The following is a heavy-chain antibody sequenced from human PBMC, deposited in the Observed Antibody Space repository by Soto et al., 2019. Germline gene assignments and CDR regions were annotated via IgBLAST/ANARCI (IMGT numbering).Heavy chain of an antibody. D-gene: IGHD2-8*01. Sequence: ASVKGSCKASGYTFTRHYMHWVRQAPGQGLEWMGRISAYNGNTNYAQKLQGRVTMTTDTSTSTAYMELRSLRSDDTAVYYCAIDTMLMVYVGAFDIWGQGTMVTVSS. J-gene: IGHJ3*02. CDR1: GYTFTRHY. CDR3: AIDTMLMVYVGAFDI. CDR2: ISAYNGNT. V-gene: IGHV1-18*04.